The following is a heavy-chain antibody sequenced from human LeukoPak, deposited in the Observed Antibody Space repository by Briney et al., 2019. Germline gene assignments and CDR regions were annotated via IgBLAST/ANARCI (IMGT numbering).Heavy chain of an antibody. D-gene: IGHD6-19*01. V-gene: IGHV3-30*04. CDR1: GFTFSSYA. Sequence: PGRSLRLSCAASGFTFSSYAMHWVRQAPGKGLEWVAVISYDGSNKYYADSVKGRFTISRDNSKNTLYLQMNSLRAEDTAVYYCAKRGSGWYEDYYYYMDVWGKGTTVTISS. J-gene: IGHJ6*03. CDR3: AKRGSGWYEDYYYYMDV. CDR2: ISYDGSNK.